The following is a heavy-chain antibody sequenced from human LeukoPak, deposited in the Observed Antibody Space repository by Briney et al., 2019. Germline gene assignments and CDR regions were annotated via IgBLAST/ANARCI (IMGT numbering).Heavy chain of an antibody. CDR3: ARGSTSWHRFDY. D-gene: IGHD2-2*01. J-gene: IGHJ4*02. Sequence: SEALSLTRTVSGGSISSYYWSWIRQPAGKGLEWIGRIYTSGSTNYNPSLKSRVTMSVDTSKNQFSLKLSSVTAADTAVYYCARGSTSWHRFDYWGQGTLVTVSS. V-gene: IGHV4-4*07. CDR1: GGSISSYY. CDR2: IYTSGST.